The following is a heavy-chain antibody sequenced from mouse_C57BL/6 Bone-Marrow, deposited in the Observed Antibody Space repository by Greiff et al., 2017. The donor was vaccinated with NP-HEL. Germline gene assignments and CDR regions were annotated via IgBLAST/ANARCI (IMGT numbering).Heavy chain of an antibody. V-gene: IGHV1-7*01. CDR3: ARRAYYSKVYFDY. CDR1: GYTFTSYW. CDR2: INPSSGYT. Sequence: QVQLQQSGAELAKPGASVKLSCKASGYTFTSYWMHWVKPRPGQGLEWIGYINPSSGYTKYNQKFKDKATLTADKSSSTAYMQLSSLTYTDSAVYYCARRAYYSKVYFDYWGQGTTLTVSS. D-gene: IGHD2-5*01. J-gene: IGHJ2*01.